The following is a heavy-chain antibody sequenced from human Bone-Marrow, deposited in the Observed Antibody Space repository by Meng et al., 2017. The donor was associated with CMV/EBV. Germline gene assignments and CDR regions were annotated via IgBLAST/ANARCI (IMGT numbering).Heavy chain of an antibody. Sequence: ASVTVSCKASGYTFTSYYMHWVRRAPGQGLEWMGIINPSGGSTSYAQKFQGRVTMTSDTSTSTVYMEPSSLRSEDTAVYYCAGRALGYCSSTSCYGYYYYGMDVWGQGTTVTVSS. V-gene: IGHV1-46*01. D-gene: IGHD2-2*01. J-gene: IGHJ6*02. CDR3: AGRALGYCSSTSCYGYYYYGMDV. CDR2: INPSGGST. CDR1: GYTFTSYY.